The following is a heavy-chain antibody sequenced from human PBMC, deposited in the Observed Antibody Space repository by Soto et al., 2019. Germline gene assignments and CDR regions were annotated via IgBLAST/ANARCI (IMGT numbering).Heavy chain of an antibody. J-gene: IGHJ4*02. V-gene: IGHV4-59*08. CDR1: GGSISNYY. CDR2: IYYSEYT. D-gene: IGHD4-17*01. CDR3: ARHDSGDYAEVDY. Sequence: QVQLQESGPGLVKPSETLSLTCTVSGGSISNYYWSWIRQPPGKGLEWIGYIYYSEYTKYNPSLESRVTTTGNTSKNQYSLRLVSVTAADTAVYYCARHDSGDYAEVDYWGQGTLVTVSS.